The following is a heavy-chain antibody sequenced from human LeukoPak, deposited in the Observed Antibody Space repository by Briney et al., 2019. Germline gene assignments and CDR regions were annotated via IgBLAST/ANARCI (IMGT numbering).Heavy chain of an antibody. Sequence: ASVKVSCKPSGYTFTSYAMNWVRQAPAQGLEWMGWINTNTGNPTYAQGFTGRFVFSLDTSVSTAYLQISSLKAEDTAVYYCARCVGASCSLLNWFDPWGQGTLVTVSS. CDR1: GYTFTSYA. D-gene: IGHD2-15*01. V-gene: IGHV7-4-1*02. CDR2: INTNTGNP. J-gene: IGHJ5*02. CDR3: ARCVGASCSLLNWFDP.